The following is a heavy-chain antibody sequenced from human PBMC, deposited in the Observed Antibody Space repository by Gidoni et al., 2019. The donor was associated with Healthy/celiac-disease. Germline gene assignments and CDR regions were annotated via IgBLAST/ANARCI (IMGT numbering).Heavy chain of an antibody. J-gene: IGHJ3*02. D-gene: IGHD3-3*02. CDR1: GFTVSSHY. CDR3: AGAFLEWLLFSSDAFDI. V-gene: IGHV3-66*02. Sequence: EVQLVESGGGLVQPGGSLRLSCAASGFTVSSHYMSWVRQAPGKGLGCVPVIYSGGSTYYADSVKGRFTISRDNSKNTLYLQMNSLRAEDTAVYYCAGAFLEWLLFSSDAFDIWGQGTMVTVSS. CDR2: IYSGGST.